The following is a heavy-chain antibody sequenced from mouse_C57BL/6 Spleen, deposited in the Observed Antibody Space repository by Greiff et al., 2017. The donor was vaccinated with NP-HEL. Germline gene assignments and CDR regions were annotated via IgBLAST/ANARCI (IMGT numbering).Heavy chain of an antibody. Sequence: EVQLQESGGGLVKPGGSLKLSCAASGFTFSDYGMHWVRQAPEKGLEWVAYISSGSSTIYYADTVKGRFTISRDNAKNTLFLQMTSLRSEDTAMYYCARKLPRRAMDYWGQGTSVTVSS. CDR2: ISSGSSTI. CDR3: ARKLPRRAMDY. CDR1: GFTFSDYG. V-gene: IGHV5-17*01. D-gene: IGHD2-1*01. J-gene: IGHJ4*01.